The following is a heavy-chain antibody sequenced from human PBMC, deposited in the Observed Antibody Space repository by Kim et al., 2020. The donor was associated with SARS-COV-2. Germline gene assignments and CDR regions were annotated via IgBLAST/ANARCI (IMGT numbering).Heavy chain of an antibody. V-gene: IGHV4-59*01. J-gene: IGHJ4*02. CDR1: GGSISNYY. CDR2: IYYSGST. CDR3: ARAGLDSSSHFDY. Sequence: SETLSLTCTVSGGSISNYYWSWIRQPPGKGLEWIGYIYYSGSTNYNPSLKSRVTISVDTSKNQFSLKLSSVTAADTAVYYCARAGLDSSSHFDYWGQGTLVTVSS. D-gene: IGHD6-13*01.